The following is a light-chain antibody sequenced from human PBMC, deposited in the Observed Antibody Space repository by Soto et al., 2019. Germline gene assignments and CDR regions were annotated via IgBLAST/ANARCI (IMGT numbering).Light chain of an antibody. Sequence: EIVLTQSPGTLSLSPGERATLSCRASQSVSSSYLCWYQQKPGQAPRLLIYGASTRATGIPDRFSGSGSGTDFTLTISRLEPEDFAVYYCQQYGSSIFTFGPGTKVDIK. V-gene: IGKV3-20*01. CDR1: QSVSSSY. CDR2: GAS. CDR3: QQYGSSIFT. J-gene: IGKJ3*01.